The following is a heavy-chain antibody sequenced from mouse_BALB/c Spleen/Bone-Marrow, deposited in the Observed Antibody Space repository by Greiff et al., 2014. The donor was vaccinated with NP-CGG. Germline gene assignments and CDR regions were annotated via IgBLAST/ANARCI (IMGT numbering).Heavy chain of an antibody. CDR1: GYTLTDHH. D-gene: IGHD2-10*02. J-gene: IGHJ4*01. CDR2: INPYNDYT. CDR3: EVLKKRGFEVAMDY. V-gene: IGHV1S45*01. Sequence: VQLQQSGAELVRPGASVKISCKTFGYTLTDHHINWVKQRPGQGLDWIGYINPYNDYTRYNQKFKDKATLTVDESSSTTYMELSGLTSGDSSFYYWEVLKKRGFEVAMDYGGKGPSVPFPS.